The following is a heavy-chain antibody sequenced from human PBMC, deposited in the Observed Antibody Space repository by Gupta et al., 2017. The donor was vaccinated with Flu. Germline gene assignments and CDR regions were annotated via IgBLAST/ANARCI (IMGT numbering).Heavy chain of an antibody. CDR2: INHDGSST. CDR3: ATVTSGC. CDR1: VFTFSSSY. Sequence: AASVFTFSSSYLQWVRQAPGKGLVWVSRINHDGSSTTYAGSVKGRFTISRDNAKNTLYLQMNSLGDDDTAVYYCATVTSGCWGQGTLVTVS. J-gene: IGHJ4*02. V-gene: IGHV3-74*03. D-gene: IGHD4-17*01.